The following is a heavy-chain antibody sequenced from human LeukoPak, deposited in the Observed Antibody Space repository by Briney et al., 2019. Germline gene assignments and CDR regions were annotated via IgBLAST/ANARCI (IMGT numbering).Heavy chain of an antibody. Sequence: ASVTVSCKASGGTFSSYTISWVRQAPGQGLEWMGRIIPILGIANYAQKFQGRVTITADKSTSTAYTELSSLRSEDTAVYYCARDPPMWNSSSSVDYWGQGTLVTVSS. J-gene: IGHJ4*02. D-gene: IGHD6-6*01. CDR1: GGTFSSYT. CDR2: IIPILGIA. CDR3: ARDPPMWNSSSSVDY. V-gene: IGHV1-69*04.